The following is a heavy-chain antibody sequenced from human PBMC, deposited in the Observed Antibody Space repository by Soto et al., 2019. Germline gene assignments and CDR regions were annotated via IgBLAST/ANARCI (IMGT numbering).Heavy chain of an antibody. V-gene: IGHV4-31*03. CDR1: GDSITSGTFY. Sequence: VQLQESGPGLVKSSQTLSLTCSVSGDSITSGTFYWNWVRQRPGKGLEWIGYIFYSGGVHYSPYLESRITISVDTSKNQFSLQMRSVTAADTAVYYCARRVPEHYRSGVFDSWGQGTLVTVAS. CDR3: ARRVPEHYRSGVFDS. D-gene: IGHD2-15*01. J-gene: IGHJ5*01. CDR2: IFYSGGV.